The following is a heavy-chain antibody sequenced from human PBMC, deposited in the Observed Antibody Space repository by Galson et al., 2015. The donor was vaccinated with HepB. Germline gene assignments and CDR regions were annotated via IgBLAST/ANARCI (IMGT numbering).Heavy chain of an antibody. V-gene: IGHV3-15*01. D-gene: IGHD2-2*01. CDR3: TTDPSWFVVVPAYPGYYYGMDV. Sequence: SLRLSCAASGFTFSNAWMSWVRQAPGKGLEWVGRIKSKTDGGTTDYAAPVKGRFTISRDDSKNTLYLQMNSLKAEDTAVYYCTTDPSWFVVVPAYPGYYYGMDVWGQGTTVTVSS. CDR2: IKSKTDGGTT. CDR1: GFTFSNAW. J-gene: IGHJ6*02.